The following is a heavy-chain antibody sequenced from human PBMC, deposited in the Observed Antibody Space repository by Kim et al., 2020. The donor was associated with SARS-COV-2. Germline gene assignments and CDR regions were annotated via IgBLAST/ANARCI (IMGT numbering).Heavy chain of an antibody. Sequence: TYNADTVKDRFTMSRDKSKNTLYLQMNSLAGEETAVYYCARGGLLTGYLDYWGQGTMVTVSS. CDR2: T. V-gene: IGHV3-66*01. J-gene: IGHJ4*02. D-gene: IGHD3-9*01. CDR3: ARGGLLTGYLDY.